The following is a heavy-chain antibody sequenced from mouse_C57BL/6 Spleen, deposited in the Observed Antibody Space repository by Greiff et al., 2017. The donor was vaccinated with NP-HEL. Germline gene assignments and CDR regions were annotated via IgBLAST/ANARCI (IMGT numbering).Heavy chain of an antibody. CDR3: ARDRGYYGSNWYFDV. CDR2: ISYDGSN. J-gene: IGHJ1*03. V-gene: IGHV3-6*01. CDR1: GYSITSGYY. Sequence: EVKLMESGPGLVKPSQSLSLPCSVTGYSITSGYYWNWIRQFPGNKLEWMGYISYDGSNNYNPSLKNRISITRDTSKNQFFLKLNSVTTEDTATYYCARDRGYYGSNWYFDVWGTGTTVTVSS. D-gene: IGHD1-1*01.